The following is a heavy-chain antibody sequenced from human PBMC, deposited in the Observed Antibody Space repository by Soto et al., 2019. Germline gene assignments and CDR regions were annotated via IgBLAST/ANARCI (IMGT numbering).Heavy chain of an antibody. V-gene: IGHV3-11*03. CDR3: ASLSESLDAFDM. Sequence: PGGSLRLSCAASGFTFSDYYMSWIRQAPGKGLEWVSYISRSSSYTNYADSVKGRFTISRDDAKNSLYLQINSLRAEDTAVYYCASLSESLDAFDMWGQGTMVTVSS. J-gene: IGHJ3*02. CDR2: ISRSSSYT. CDR1: GFTFSDYY.